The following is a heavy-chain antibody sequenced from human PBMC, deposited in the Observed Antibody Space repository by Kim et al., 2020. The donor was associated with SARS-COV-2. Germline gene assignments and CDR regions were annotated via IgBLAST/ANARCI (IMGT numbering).Heavy chain of an antibody. J-gene: IGHJ5*02. V-gene: IGHV4-59*01. D-gene: IGHD3-22*01. CDR3: ARGPYYYDSSGFYYDH. CDR2: IYYTGST. Sequence: SETLSLTCTVSGGSISSYYWSWIRQPPGKGLEWIGYIYYTGSTNYNPSLKSRVTISVDTSKSQFSLKLSSVIAADTAVYYCARGPYYYDSSGFYYDHWG. CDR1: GGSISSYY.